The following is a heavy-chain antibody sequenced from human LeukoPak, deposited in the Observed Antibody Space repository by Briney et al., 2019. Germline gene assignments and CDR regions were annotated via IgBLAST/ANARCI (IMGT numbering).Heavy chain of an antibody. Sequence: GGSLRLSCAPSGFTFSSYNLNWVRQAPGKGLEWVSTVSSSSDYIYYADSVKGRFTISRDNAKNSLYLQMNSLRAEDTALYYCAKASKSGSYRDVFGDYWGQGTLVTVSS. CDR1: GFTFSSYN. CDR2: VSSSSDYI. D-gene: IGHD3-16*01. CDR3: AKASKSGSYRDVFGDY. J-gene: IGHJ4*02. V-gene: IGHV3-21*04.